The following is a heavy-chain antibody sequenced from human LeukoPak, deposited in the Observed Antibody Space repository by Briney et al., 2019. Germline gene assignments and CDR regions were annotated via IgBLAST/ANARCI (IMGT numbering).Heavy chain of an antibody. D-gene: IGHD1-26*01. V-gene: IGHV4-34*01. CDR2: INHSGST. J-gene: IGHJ4*02. CDR3: ARRPRSSGSHDGPSGLDY. CDR1: GGSFSGYF. Sequence: PSETLSLTCAVYGGSFSGYFWSWIRQPPGKGLEWIGEINHSGSTNYNPSLKSRVTISVDTSKNQFSLKLRSVTAADTAVYYCARRPRSSGSHDGPSGLDYWGQGTLVTVSS.